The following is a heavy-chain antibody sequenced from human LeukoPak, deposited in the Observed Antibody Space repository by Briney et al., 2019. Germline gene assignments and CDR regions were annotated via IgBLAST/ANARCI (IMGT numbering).Heavy chain of an antibody. Sequence: ASVKVSCKASGYTFTGYYMHWVRQAPGQGLEWMGWINPNSGGTNYAQKFQGWVTMTRDTSISTAYMELSRLRSDDTAVYYCARASRDGYSYGLVDYWGQGTLVTVSS. V-gene: IGHV1-2*04. J-gene: IGHJ4*02. CDR3: ARASRDGYSYGLVDY. D-gene: IGHD5-18*01. CDR1: GYTFTGYY. CDR2: INPNSGGT.